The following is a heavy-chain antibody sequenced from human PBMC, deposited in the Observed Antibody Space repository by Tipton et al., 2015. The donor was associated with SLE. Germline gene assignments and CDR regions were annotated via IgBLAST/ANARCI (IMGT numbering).Heavy chain of an antibody. CDR3: ARGRRRAVAADWYFGL. V-gene: IGHV3-11*06. D-gene: IGHD6-19*01. CDR2: ISSSSSYT. Sequence: SLRLSCAASGFTFSDYYMSWIRQAPGKGLEWVSYISSSSSYTNYADSVKGRFTISRDNAKNSLYLQMNSLRAEDTAVYYCARGRRRAVAADWYFGLWGRGTLVTVPS. J-gene: IGHJ2*01. CDR1: GFTFSDYY.